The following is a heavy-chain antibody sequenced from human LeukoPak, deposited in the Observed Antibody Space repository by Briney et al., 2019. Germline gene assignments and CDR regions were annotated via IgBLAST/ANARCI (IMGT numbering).Heavy chain of an antibody. Sequence: YPGGSLRLSCAASGFTFDDYTMHWVRQAPGKGLEWVSLISWNGVSTYYADSVKGRFTVSRDNSKNSLYLQMNSLRTEDTALYYCAKERGNSGYFDYWGQGTLVTVSS. V-gene: IGHV3-43*01. CDR3: AKERGNSGYFDY. D-gene: IGHD3-10*01. CDR2: ISWNGVST. J-gene: IGHJ4*02. CDR1: GFTFDDYT.